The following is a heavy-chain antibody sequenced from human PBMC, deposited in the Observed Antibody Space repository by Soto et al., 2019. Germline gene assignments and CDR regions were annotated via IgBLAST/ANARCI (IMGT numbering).Heavy chain of an antibody. CDR3: ARGLLSVIITASDY. V-gene: IGHV1-3*01. D-gene: IGHD2-21*01. Sequence: ASVKVSCKASGYTFTSYNMHWVRQAPGQRLEWMGWINAGNGNTKYSQKFQDRVTITSDTSASTAYMELSSLRSEDTAVYYCARGLLSVIITASDYWGQGTLVTVSS. J-gene: IGHJ4*02. CDR2: INAGNGNT. CDR1: GYTFTSYN.